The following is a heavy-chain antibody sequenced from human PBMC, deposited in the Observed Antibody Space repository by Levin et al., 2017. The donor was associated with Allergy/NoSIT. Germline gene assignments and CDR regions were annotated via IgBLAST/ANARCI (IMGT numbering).Heavy chain of an antibody. CDR1: GFTFSSYS. D-gene: IGHD6-13*01. CDR2: ISSSSSYI. J-gene: IGHJ5*02. V-gene: IGHV3-21*01. CDR3: ARELIAAAGTRGWFDP. Sequence: GESLKISCAASGFTFSSYSMNWVRQAPGKGLEWVSSISSSSSYIYYADSVKGRFTISRDNAKNSLYLQMNSLRAEDTAVYYCARELIAAAGTRGWFDPWGQGTLVTVSS.